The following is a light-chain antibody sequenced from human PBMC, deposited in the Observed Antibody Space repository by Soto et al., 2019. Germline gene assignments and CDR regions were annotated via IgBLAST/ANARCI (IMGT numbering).Light chain of an antibody. V-gene: IGKV3-20*01. CDR1: QSVSSNF. J-gene: IGKJ1*01. CDR3: QQYGSSPRT. CDR2: GAS. Sequence: EIVLTQSPDTLSLSPGERATLSCRANQSVSSNFLAWYQQKPGQAPRLLISGASNRATGIPDRFSGSGSGTDSTLTISRLEPEDFAVYYCQQYGSSPRTFGQGTKVDIK.